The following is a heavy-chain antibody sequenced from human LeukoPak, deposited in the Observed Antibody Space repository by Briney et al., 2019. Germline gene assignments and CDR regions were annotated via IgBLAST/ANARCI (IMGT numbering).Heavy chain of an antibody. J-gene: IGHJ5*02. CDR2: ITGGGVA. D-gene: IGHD3/OR15-3a*01. CDR1: GFTFSNYC. Sequence: GSLRLSCAASGFTFSNYCMMWVRQAPGKELEWVSSITGGGVAYYVDSVKGRFTVSRDNSKNTLYLQINSLTAEDTAFYYCAKGRGTGAVDWFDPWGQGTLVTVSS. V-gene: IGHV3-23*01. CDR3: AKGRGTGAVDWFDP.